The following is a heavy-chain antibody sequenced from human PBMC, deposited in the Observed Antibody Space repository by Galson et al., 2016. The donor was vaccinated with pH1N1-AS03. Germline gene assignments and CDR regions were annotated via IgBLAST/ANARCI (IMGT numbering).Heavy chain of an antibody. V-gene: IGHV3-20*04. CDR2: INWIGDYT. D-gene: IGHD3-16*01. CDR1: GFTFDKYG. J-gene: IGHJ5*02. CDR3: ARAHTRLGEYSPDYYLDT. Sequence: SLRLSCAASGFTFDKYGMTWVRQAPGKGLEWVSGINWIGDYTRYADSVKGRFTISRDNAKNSLYLQMNSLRAEDTAFYYCARAHTRLGEYSPDYYLDTWGQGALVTVAS.